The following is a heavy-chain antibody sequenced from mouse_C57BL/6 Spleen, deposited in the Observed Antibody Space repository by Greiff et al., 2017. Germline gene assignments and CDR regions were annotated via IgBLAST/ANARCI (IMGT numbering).Heavy chain of an antibody. CDR2: IDPSDSYT. V-gene: IGHV1-69*01. J-gene: IGHJ1*03. D-gene: IGHD1-1*01. CDR1: GYTFTSYW. Sequence: QVQLQQPGAELVMPGASVKLSCKASGYTFTSYWMHWVKQRPGQGLEWIGEIDPSDSYTNYNQKFKGKSTLTVDKSSSTAYMQLSSLTSEDSAVYYCVRGTTVVATGYFDVWGTGTTVTVSS. CDR3: VRGTTVVATGYFDV.